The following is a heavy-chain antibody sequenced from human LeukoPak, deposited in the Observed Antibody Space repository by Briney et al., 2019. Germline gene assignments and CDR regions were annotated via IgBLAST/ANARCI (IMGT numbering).Heavy chain of an antibody. CDR2: VKPDGSQK. D-gene: IGHD5-18*01. CDR1: GFTFSSYW. CDR3: ARGLSYGTTDY. J-gene: IGHJ4*02. Sequence: PGGSLRLSCAASGFTFSSYWMSWVRQAPGKGLEWVAKVKPDGSQKDYVDSVKGRFTISRDNAKNSLYLQMNSLRAEDTAVYYCARGLSYGTTDYWGQGTLVTVSS. V-gene: IGHV3-7*01.